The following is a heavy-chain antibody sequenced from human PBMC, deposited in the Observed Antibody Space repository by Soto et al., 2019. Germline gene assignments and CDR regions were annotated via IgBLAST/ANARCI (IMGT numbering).Heavy chain of an antibody. Sequence: PSETLSLTCTVSGGSISSGGYYWSWIRQHPGKGLEWIGYIYYSGSTYYNPSLKSRVTISVDTSKNQFSLKLSSVTAADTAVYYCARSVSSIAGGGYYDFWSGYLAPGYWGQGTLVTVSS. CDR1: GGSISSGGYY. D-gene: IGHD3-3*01. J-gene: IGHJ4*02. V-gene: IGHV4-31*03. CDR2: IYYSGST. CDR3: ARSVSSIAGGGYYDFWSGYLAPGY.